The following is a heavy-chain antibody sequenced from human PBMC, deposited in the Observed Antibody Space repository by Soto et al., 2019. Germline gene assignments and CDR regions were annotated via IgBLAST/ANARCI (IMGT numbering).Heavy chain of an antibody. CDR1: GFSFSSYA. D-gene: IGHD4-17*01. V-gene: IGHV3-23*01. CDR3: AREDFYGDYVGWFDP. J-gene: IGHJ5*02. CDR2: ISGSGGNT. Sequence: EVQLLESGGGLVQPGGSLRLSCAASGFSFSSYAMSWVRQAPGKGLEWVSAISGSGGNTYYADSVKGRFTISRDNSKNTLSLQMNSLRADDTAVYYCAREDFYGDYVGWFDPWGQGTLVTVSS.